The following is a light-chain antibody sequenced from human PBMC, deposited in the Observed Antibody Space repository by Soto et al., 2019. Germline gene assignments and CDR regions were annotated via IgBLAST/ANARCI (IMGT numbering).Light chain of an antibody. CDR2: EAS. CDR1: QSISSW. V-gene: IGKV1-5*01. Sequence: DIQMTDSPSSLSTSVGDRVNITCRASQSISSWLAWYQQKPGKAPKLLIHEASRLESGVPSRFSGSESGTEFTLTISGLHAEDFATYYCQQYNNFPLTFGGGTKVDIK. J-gene: IGKJ4*01. CDR3: QQYNNFPLT.